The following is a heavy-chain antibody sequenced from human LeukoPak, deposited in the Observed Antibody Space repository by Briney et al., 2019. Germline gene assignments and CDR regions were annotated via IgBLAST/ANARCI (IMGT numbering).Heavy chain of an antibody. J-gene: IGHJ4*02. CDR1: GFTFSSYA. CDR3: AGDIYGSGSYLFDY. Sequence: GRSLRLSCAASGFTFSSYAMHWVRQAPGKGLEWVAVISYDGSNKYYADSVKGRFTISRDNSKNTLYLQMNSLRAEDTAVYYCAGDIYGSGSYLFDYWGQGTLVTVSS. V-gene: IGHV3-30-3*01. D-gene: IGHD3-10*01. CDR2: ISYDGSNK.